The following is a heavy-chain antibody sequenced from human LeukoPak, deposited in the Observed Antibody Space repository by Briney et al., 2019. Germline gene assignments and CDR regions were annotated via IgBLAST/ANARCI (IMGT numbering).Heavy chain of an antibody. CDR3: ANTRGGIAAAGTLAEYYGMDV. D-gene: IGHD6-13*01. V-gene: IGHV3-23*01. CDR1: GFTFSAYA. J-gene: IGHJ6*02. Sequence: PGGSLRLSCAASGFTFSAYAMNWVRQAPEKGLEWVSAIGNLGSSTLYADSVKGRFTVSRDNSKNTLYLQMNSLRAEDTAVYYCANTRGGIAAAGTLAEYYGMDVWGQGTTVTVSS. CDR2: IGNLGSST.